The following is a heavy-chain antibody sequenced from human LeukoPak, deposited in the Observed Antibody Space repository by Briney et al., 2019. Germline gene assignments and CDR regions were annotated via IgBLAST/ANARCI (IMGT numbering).Heavy chain of an antibody. Sequence: ASVKVSCKASGYSFTGYYIHWVRQAPGQGLAWMGWINPYSGDTTYAQKFQGRVTMTRDTSISTAYMELSRLRSDDTAVYYCARDIKAAAAVKYWGQGTLVTVSS. V-gene: IGHV1-2*02. CDR3: ARDIKAAAAVKY. CDR2: INPYSGDT. D-gene: IGHD6-13*01. J-gene: IGHJ4*02. CDR1: GYSFTGYY.